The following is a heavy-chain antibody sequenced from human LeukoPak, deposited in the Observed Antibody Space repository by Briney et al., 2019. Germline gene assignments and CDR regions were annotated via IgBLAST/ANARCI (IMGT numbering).Heavy chain of an antibody. V-gene: IGHV4-61*02. CDR3: ATGAILTGSYGDTFDY. Sequence: PSQTLSLTCTVSGGSISSGSYYWSWIRQPAGKGLEWIGRIHTSGSTNYNPSLKSRVTISVDTSKNQFSLKLSSVTAADTAVYYCATGAILTGSYGDTFDYWGQGTLVTVSS. D-gene: IGHD3-9*01. CDR2: IHTSGST. J-gene: IGHJ4*02. CDR1: GGSISSGSYY.